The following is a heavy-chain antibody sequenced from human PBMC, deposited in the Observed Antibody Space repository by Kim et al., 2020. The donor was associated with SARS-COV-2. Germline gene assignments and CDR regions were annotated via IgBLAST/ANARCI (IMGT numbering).Heavy chain of an antibody. Sequence: GGSLRLSCAASGFTVNNAWMSWVRQAPGKGLEWVGRIKSKTDGGTTDYAAPVKGRFTISRDDSKNTVYLQMNSLKSDDTALYYCATGTSVGGWGQGTRVTVSS. V-gene: IGHV3-15*01. CDR1: GFTVNNAW. CDR3: ATGTSVGG. D-gene: IGHD1-26*01. J-gene: IGHJ4*02. CDR2: IKSKTDGGTT.